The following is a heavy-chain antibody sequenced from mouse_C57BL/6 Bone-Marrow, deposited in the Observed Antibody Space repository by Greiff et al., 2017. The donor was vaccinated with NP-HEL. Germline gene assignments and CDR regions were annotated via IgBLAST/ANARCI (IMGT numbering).Heavy chain of an antibody. D-gene: IGHD5-1*01. CDR3: ARPLTWPVYFDY. CDR1: GYTFTSYW. V-gene: IGHV1-64*01. CDR2: IHPNSGST. Sequence: QVQLQQPGAELVKPGASVKLSCKASGYTFTSYWMHWVKQRPGQGLEWIGMIHPNSGSTNYNEKFKSKATLTVDKSSSTAYMQLSSLTSEDSAVYYCARPLTWPVYFDYWGQGTTLTVSS. J-gene: IGHJ2*01.